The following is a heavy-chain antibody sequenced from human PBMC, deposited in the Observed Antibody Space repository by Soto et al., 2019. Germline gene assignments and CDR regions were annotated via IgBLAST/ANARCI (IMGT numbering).Heavy chain of an antibody. J-gene: IGHJ6*02. V-gene: IGHV1-69*13. Sequence: SLNVSCKTSGVTFSNDAISWVLQAPGQGLEWMGGIIPIYGTTHYAQKFQDRVKLTADESTGTAYMELSSLRSEDTGVYYCARDGMGTLVGGMDVWGQGTTVTVS. CDR2: IIPIYGTT. D-gene: IGHD6-6*01. CDR1: GVTFSNDA. CDR3: ARDGMGTLVGGMDV.